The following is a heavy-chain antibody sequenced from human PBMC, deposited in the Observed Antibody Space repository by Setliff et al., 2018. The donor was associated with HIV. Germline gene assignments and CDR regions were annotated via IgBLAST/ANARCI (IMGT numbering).Heavy chain of an antibody. J-gene: IGHJ4*02. CDR2: IYPGDSDT. CDR1: GYSFTSYW. D-gene: IGHD2-21*01. CDR3: AGLEYHLFRHISGQSYYFDY. V-gene: IGHV5-51*01. Sequence: GESLKISCKGSGYSFTSYWIGWVRQMPGRGLEWMGIIYPGDSDTRYSPSFQGQVTISADKSISTAYLQWSSLKASDSAIYYCAGLEYHLFRHISGQSYYFDYWGQGTLVTVSS.